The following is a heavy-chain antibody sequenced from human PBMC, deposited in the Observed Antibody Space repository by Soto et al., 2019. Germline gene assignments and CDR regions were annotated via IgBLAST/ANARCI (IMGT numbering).Heavy chain of an antibody. V-gene: IGHV1-24*01. Sequence: GASVKVSCKVSGYTLTELSMHWVRQAPGKGLEWMGGFDPEDGERIYAQKFQGRVTMTEDTSTDTAYMELSSLRSEDTAVYYCAIYSDFWSGYVPSYYMDVWDKGTTVTVSS. CDR2: FDPEDGER. D-gene: IGHD3-3*01. CDR1: GYTLTELS. CDR3: AIYSDFWSGYVPSYYMDV. J-gene: IGHJ6*03.